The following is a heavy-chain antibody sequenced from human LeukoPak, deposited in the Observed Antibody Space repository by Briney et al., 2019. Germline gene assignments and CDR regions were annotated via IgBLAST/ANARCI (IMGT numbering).Heavy chain of an antibody. Sequence: PSQTLSLTCTVSGGSISSGSYYWSWIRQPAGKGLEWIGRIYPSGRTNYNPSLKSRVTISVDTSKNQFSLKLSSVTAADTAVYYCARGGMITFGGVIVENWGQGTLVTVSS. CDR2: IYPSGRT. CDR1: GGSISSGSYY. CDR3: ARGGMITFGGVIVEN. D-gene: IGHD3-16*02. V-gene: IGHV4-61*02. J-gene: IGHJ4*02.